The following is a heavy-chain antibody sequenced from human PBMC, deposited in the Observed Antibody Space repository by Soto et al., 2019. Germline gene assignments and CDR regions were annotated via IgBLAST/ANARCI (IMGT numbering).Heavy chain of an antibody. CDR2: IYYSGST. D-gene: IGHD2-15*01. V-gene: IGHV4-39*01. J-gene: IGHJ4*02. CDR3: ARGYCSGGSCYRY. Sequence: SETLSLTCSVSGGSISSSSYYWGWIRQPPGKGLEWIGSIYYSGSTYYNPSLKSRVTISVDTSKNQFSLKLSSVTAADTAVYYCARGYCSGGSCYRYWGQGSQVTVSS. CDR1: GGSISSSSYY.